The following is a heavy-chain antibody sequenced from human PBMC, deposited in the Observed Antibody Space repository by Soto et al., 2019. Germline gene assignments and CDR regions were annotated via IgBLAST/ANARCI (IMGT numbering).Heavy chain of an antibody. CDR1: GGSFSGYY. D-gene: IGHD3-3*01. CDR2: INHSGST. J-gene: IGHJ6*03. Sequence: PSETLSLTCAVYGGSFSGYYWSWIRQPPGKGLEWIGEINHSGSTNYNPSLKSRVTISVDTSKNQFSLKLSSVTAADTAVYYCARGVRLKTFGVVIPYYYYYMDVWGKGTTVTVSS. V-gene: IGHV4-34*01. CDR3: ARGVRLKTFGVVIPYYYYYMDV.